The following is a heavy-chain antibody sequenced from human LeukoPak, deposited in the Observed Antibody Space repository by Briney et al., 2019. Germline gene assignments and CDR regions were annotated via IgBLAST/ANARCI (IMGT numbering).Heavy chain of an antibody. CDR1: GGSTSSGGYY. J-gene: IGHJ3*02. CDR2: IYYSGST. CDR3: ARAVRGPMVRGVPDAFDI. D-gene: IGHD3-10*01. Sequence: PSQTLSLTCTVSGGSTSSGGYYWSWIRQHPGKGLEWIGYIYYSGSTYYNPSLKSRVTISVDTSKNQFSLKLSSVTAADTAVYYCARAVRGPMVRGVPDAFDIWGQGTMVTVSS. V-gene: IGHV4-31*03.